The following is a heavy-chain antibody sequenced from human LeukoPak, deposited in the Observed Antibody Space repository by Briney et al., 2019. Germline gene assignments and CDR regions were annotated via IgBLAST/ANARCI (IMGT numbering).Heavy chain of an antibody. J-gene: IGHJ6*02. CDR2: INKDGSDT. V-gene: IGHV3-43*02. CDR1: GFTFDAYA. CDR3: ATWAFYHSLDV. Sequence: QSGGSLRLSCEASGFTFDAYAMHWVRQAPGKGLEWVSLINKDGSDTYYADAVKGRFTISRDNSKNSLYLQMNSLRSEDTALYYCATWAFYHSLDVWGQGTTVTVSS. D-gene: IGHD1-26*01.